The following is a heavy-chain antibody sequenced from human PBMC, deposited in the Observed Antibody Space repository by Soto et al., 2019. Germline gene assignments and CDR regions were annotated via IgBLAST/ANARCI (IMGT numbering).Heavy chain of an antibody. V-gene: IGHV4-59*01. D-gene: IGHD5-18*01. J-gene: IGHJ5*02. Sequence: PSETLSLTCTVSGGSISNYYWSWIRQPPGKGLEWIGYIYYSGSTHYNPSLMSRVTISVDTSKNQFSLKLSSVTAADTAVYYCARDRGYSNWFDPWGQGTPVT. CDR1: GGSISNYY. CDR2: IYYSGST. CDR3: ARDRGYSNWFDP.